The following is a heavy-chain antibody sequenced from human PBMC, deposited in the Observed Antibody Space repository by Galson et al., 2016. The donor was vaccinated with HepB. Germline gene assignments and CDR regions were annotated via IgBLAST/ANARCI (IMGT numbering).Heavy chain of an antibody. Sequence: SLRLSCAASGLTFSNYAMNWVRQAPGKGLEWVSGISGSGGRTFYADTVKGGFAISRDNSKDTLYLQMNSLRAEDMALYHCAKRRGEEMTIFGVEHTKGNLWYFDLWGRGTLVIVSS. V-gene: IGHV3-23*01. J-gene: IGHJ2*01. D-gene: IGHD3-3*01. CDR3: AKRRGEEMTIFGVEHTKGNLWYFDL. CDR1: GLTFSNYA. CDR2: ISGSGGRT.